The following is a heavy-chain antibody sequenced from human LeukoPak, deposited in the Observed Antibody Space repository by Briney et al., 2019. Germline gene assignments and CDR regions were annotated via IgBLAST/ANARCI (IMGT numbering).Heavy chain of an antibody. D-gene: IGHD5-18*01. V-gene: IGHV3-74*01. CDR1: GNYW. CDR3: AKTRALSTAMVWA. J-gene: IGHJ4*02. CDR2: INSDGSWT. Sequence: GGSLRLSCAASGNYWMHWVRQVPGKGLVWVSHINSDGSWTSYADSVKGRFTISRDNSKNTLYLQMNSLRAEGTAVYYCAKTRALSTAMVWAWGQGTLVTVSS.